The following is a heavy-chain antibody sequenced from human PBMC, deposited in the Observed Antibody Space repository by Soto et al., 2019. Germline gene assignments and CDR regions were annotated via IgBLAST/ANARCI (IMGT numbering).Heavy chain of an antibody. D-gene: IGHD2-21*01. J-gene: IGHJ4*02. CDR2: ITWNGKIT. Sequence: EVHLVDSGGGLAQPGRSLRLSCAASGFTFDDFAMHWVRRVPGKGLEWVPGITWNGKITGYADFVKGGFIISRDNAKNSLYLQMNSLRREDTALYYCAKGGPDAFCGGGRCYFESWGQGTQVTVSS. CDR1: GFTFDDFA. CDR3: AKGGPDAFCGGGRCYFES. V-gene: IGHV3-9*01.